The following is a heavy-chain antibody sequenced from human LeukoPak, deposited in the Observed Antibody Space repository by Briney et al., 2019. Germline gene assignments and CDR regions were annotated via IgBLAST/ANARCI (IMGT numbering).Heavy chain of an antibody. CDR1: GFTFSSYS. CDR3: ARSYCSSTTCGFDP. D-gene: IGHD2-2*01. V-gene: IGHV3-21*01. CDR2: ISTSSSYI. Sequence: GGSLRLSSAASGFTFSSYSMNWVRQAPGKGLEWVSSISTSSSYIYYADSLKGRFTISRDNAKNSLYLQMNSLRVEDTAVYYCARSYCSSTTCGFDPWGQGTLVTVSS. J-gene: IGHJ5*02.